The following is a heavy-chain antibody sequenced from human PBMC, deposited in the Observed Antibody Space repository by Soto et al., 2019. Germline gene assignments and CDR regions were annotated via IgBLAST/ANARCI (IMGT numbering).Heavy chain of an antibody. J-gene: IGHJ4*02. V-gene: IGHV3-74*01. D-gene: IGHD6-13*01. Sequence: EMQLVESGGGLVQPGGSLRLCCSASGFTFSSYWMNWVRQGPGKGLVWVSRINSDGSDTSYADSVKGRFTISRDNAKNTLYLQMNSLRAEDTAVYYCARLDTSSWAFDYRGQGTLVTVSS. CDR1: GFTFSSYW. CDR3: ARLDTSSWAFDY. CDR2: INSDGSDT.